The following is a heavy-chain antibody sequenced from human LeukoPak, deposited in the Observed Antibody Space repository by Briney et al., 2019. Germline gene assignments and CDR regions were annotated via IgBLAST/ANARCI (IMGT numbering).Heavy chain of an antibody. CDR3: ATTLRNKPP. CDR2: MNPNSGNT. D-gene: IGHD5-12*01. V-gene: IGHV1-8*01. CDR1: GYTHTELS. J-gene: IGHJ4*02. Sequence: ASVKVSCKVSGYTHTELSMHWVRQATGQGLEWMGYMNPNSGNTGYAQKFQGRVTMTSNTSISTAYMELSSLRSEDTAVYYCATTLRNKPPWGQGTLVTVSS.